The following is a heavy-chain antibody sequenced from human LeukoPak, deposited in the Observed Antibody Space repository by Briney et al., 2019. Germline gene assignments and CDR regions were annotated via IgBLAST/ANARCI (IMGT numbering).Heavy chain of an antibody. CDR2: VNPHSGGT. Sequence: ASVTVSCKASGYTFTDSCIHWVRQAPGQGLEWMGWVNPHSGGTSYAQKFQGRLTMTRDTSITTAYMELTRLESDDTAVYYCARAVFGHYFDNSGYYFDFWGQGSLATVSS. CDR1: GYTFTDSC. D-gene: IGHD3-22*01. J-gene: IGHJ4*02. V-gene: IGHV1-2*02. CDR3: ARAVFGHYFDNSGYYFDF.